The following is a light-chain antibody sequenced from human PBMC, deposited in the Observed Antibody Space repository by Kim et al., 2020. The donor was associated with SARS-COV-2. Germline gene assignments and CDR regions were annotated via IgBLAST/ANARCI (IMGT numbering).Light chain of an antibody. CDR3: QQRSDWPLT. CDR2: DTS. J-gene: IGKJ4*01. V-gene: IGKV3-11*01. CDR1: QSVRSY. Sequence: SLSPGERATLSCRASQSVRSYLGWYRQKPGQAPRLLIYDTSNRAPGIPARFSGSGSGTDFTLTISSLETEDFAIYYCQQRSDWPLTFGGGTKLEI.